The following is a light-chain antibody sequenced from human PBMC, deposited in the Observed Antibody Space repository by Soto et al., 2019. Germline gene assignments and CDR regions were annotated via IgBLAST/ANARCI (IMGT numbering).Light chain of an antibody. V-gene: IGKV1-33*01. Sequence: DIQMTQSPSSLSASVGDRVTITCQASHDIRNYLNWYQKKPGKAPNLLVYDASNLEAGVLSRFSGLGSETDFTRNISRLQTEDAATYFCQHYDTSSPFGPGTKLEI. CDR2: DAS. CDR3: QHYDTSSP. CDR1: HDIRNY. J-gene: IGKJ2*01.